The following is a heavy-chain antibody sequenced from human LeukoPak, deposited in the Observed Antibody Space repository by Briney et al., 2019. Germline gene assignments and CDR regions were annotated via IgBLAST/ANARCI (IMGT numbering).Heavy chain of an antibody. CDR1: GYTFTSYG. J-gene: IGHJ4*02. V-gene: IGHV1-18*01. CDR2: ISAYNGNT. CDR3: ARGLGGGYSSSWDDY. Sequence: ASVKVSCKASGYTFTSYGISWVRQAPGQGLEWMGWISAYNGNTNYAQKLQGRGTMTTDTSTSTAYMELRSLRSDDTAVYYCARGLGGGYSSSWDDYWGQGTLVTVSS. D-gene: IGHD6-13*01.